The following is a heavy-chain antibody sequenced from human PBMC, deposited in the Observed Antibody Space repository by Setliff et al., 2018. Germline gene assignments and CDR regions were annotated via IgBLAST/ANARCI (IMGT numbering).Heavy chain of an antibody. CDR3: AREVSTGENSGCDI. J-gene: IGHJ3*02. CDR2: INPRGGRL. Sequence: ASVKVSCKASGYTFTNYYIHWVRQTPGQGLEWMGIINPRGGRLSYAEKFQDRVTMTRDTSTNTVYMDLSSLRDDDTAVYYCAREVSTGENSGCDIWGQGTVVTVSS. V-gene: IGHV1-46*01. CDR1: GYTFTNYY. D-gene: IGHD3-9*01.